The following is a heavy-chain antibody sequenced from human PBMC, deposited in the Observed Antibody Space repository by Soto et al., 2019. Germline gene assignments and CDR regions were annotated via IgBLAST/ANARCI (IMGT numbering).Heavy chain of an antibody. J-gene: IGHJ4*02. Sequence: GGSRRLSCAASGFTFSSSSMHWVRQAPGKGLQWLAVISYDGNNKYYADSVEGRFTISRDNSKNTVYLQMNSLRLEDTAVYYCARGPSYSDSYFDHWGQGTLVTVSS. CDR2: ISYDGNNK. CDR1: GFTFSSSS. CDR3: ARGPSYSDSYFDH. D-gene: IGHD4-17*01. V-gene: IGHV3-30*03.